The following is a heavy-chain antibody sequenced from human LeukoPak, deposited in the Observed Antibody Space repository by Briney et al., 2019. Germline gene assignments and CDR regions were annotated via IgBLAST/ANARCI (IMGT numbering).Heavy chain of an antibody. CDR2: INPNRGGT. CDR1: GYTFTGYY. V-gene: IGHV1-2*02. Sequence: ASVTVSCKGSGYTFTGYYMHWVRQAPRQGLEWMGWINPNRGGTNYAQKLQGRVTMTRDTAISTVYMELSRLRSDDTAVYYCARGSVVGVAANYLYFDLWGRGTLVTVSS. J-gene: IGHJ2*01. CDR3: ARGSVVGVAANYLYFDL. D-gene: IGHD2-15*01.